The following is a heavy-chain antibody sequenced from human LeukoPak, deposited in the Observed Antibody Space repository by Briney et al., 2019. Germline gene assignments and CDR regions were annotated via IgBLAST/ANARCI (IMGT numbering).Heavy chain of an antibody. CDR1: GYTFISYA. D-gene: IGHD5-18*01. CDR2: INTNTGNP. CDR3: GRDPRLGIRGYTYGYTDY. V-gene: IGHV7-4-1*02. J-gene: IGHJ4*02. Sequence: ASVKVSCKTSGYTFISYAMNWVRQAPGQGLEWMGWINTNTGNPTYAQGFTGRSVFSLDTSVSTAYLQISGLKADDTAVYYCGRDPRLGIRGYTYGYTDYWGQGTLVTVSS.